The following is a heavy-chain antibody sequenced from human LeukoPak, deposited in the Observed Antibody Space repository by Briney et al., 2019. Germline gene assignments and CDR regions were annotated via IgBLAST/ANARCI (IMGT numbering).Heavy chain of an antibody. D-gene: IGHD5-18*01. V-gene: IGHV1-2*02. Sequence: GASVKVSCKASGSTFSNYYMHWVRQAPGQGLEWMGWINPNSGGTNYAQKFQGRVTMTRDTSISTAYMELSGLRSDDTAVYYCASSRGRVDTAMVSPGTEDFDYWGQGTLVTVSS. J-gene: IGHJ4*02. CDR1: GSTFSNYY. CDR3: ASSRGRVDTAMVSPGTEDFDY. CDR2: INPNSGGT.